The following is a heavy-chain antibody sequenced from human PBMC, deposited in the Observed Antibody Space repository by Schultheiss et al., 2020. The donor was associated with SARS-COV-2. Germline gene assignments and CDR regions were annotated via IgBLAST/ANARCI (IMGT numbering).Heavy chain of an antibody. Sequence: SETLSLTCTVSGGSISSHYWSWIRQPPGKGLEWIGYIYYSGSTNYNPSLKSRVTISVDKSKNQFSLKLSSVTAADTAIYYCAAASRAVVVVAADYWGQGTLVTVSS. V-gene: IGHV4-59*08. CDR3: AAASRAVVVVAADY. J-gene: IGHJ4*02. D-gene: IGHD2-15*01. CDR1: GGSISSHY. CDR2: IYYSGST.